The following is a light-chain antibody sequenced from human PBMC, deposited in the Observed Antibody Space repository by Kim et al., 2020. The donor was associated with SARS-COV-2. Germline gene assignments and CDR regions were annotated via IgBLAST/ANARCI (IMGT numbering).Light chain of an antibody. Sequence: SASVGDRVTITCRASQSSSSWLAWYQQKPGRAPNLLIYKASNLESGVPSRFSGSGSGTEFTLTISSLQPDDFATYYCQQYHSYSYTFGQGTKLEI. CDR3: QQYHSYSYT. CDR1: QSSSSW. J-gene: IGKJ2*01. CDR2: KAS. V-gene: IGKV1-5*03.